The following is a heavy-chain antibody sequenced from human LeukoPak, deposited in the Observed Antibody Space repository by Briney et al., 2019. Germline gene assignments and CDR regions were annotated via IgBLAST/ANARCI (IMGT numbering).Heavy chain of an antibody. J-gene: IGHJ6*02. CDR2: ISAYNGNT. Sequence: ASVKVSCKASGYTFTSYGISWVRQAPGQGLEWMGWISAYNGNTNYAQKLQGRVTMTTDTSTSTAYMVLRSLRSDDTAVYYCAREGSDYSSSWYLPGYYYYYGMDVWGQGTTVTVSS. D-gene: IGHD6-13*01. V-gene: IGHV1-18*01. CDR3: AREGSDYSSSWYLPGYYYYYGMDV. CDR1: GYTFTSYG.